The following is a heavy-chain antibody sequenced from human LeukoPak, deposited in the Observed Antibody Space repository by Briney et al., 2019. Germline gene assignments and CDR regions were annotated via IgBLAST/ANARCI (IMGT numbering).Heavy chain of an antibody. CDR1: GFTFSDSY. Sequence: GGSQRLSCAASGFTFSDSYMTWVRQAPGKGVEWVAYISGSGHDINYSDSVKGRFTISRDNAKNSLYLQMSSLRVEDTAVYYCARSLVSGSYSDYWGQGTLVTVSS. CDR2: ISGSGHDI. J-gene: IGHJ4*02. V-gene: IGHV3-11*04. D-gene: IGHD1-26*01. CDR3: ARSLVSGSYSDY.